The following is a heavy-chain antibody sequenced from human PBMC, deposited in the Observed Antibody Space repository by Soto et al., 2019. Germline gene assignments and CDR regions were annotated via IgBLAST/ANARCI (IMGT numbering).Heavy chain of an antibody. V-gene: IGHV1-58*01. CDR1: GFTFTNSA. CDR3: AAGEYYDFWSGYLGVDYYYYGMDV. J-gene: IGHJ6*02. CDR2: IVVGSGNT. D-gene: IGHD3-3*01. Sequence: GASVKVSCKASGFTFTNSAVQWVRQARGQRLEWIGWIVVGSGNTNYAQKFQERVTITRDMSTSTAYMELSSLRSEDTAVYYCAAGEYYDFWSGYLGVDYYYYGMDVWGQGTTVTVS.